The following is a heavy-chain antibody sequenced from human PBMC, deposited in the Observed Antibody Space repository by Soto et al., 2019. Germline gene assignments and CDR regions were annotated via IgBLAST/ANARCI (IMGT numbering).Heavy chain of an antibody. V-gene: IGHV3-23*01. Sequence: CGSLRLSCAASGFTFSSYAMSWVRQAPGKGLEWVSTISISGGSTYFADSVKGRFTISRDNPMNTLYLQMNSLRAEDTAVCFCAKNSYGDYGCNHWGQGTLVTVSS. D-gene: IGHD4-17*01. CDR3: AKNSYGDYGCNH. J-gene: IGHJ5*02. CDR1: GFTFSSYA. CDR2: ISISGGST.